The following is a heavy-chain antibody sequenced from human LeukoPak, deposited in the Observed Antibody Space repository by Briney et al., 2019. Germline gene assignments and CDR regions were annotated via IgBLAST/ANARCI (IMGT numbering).Heavy chain of an antibody. CDR3: AKGVDSRGYDY. CDR1: GFTFSHYG. Sequence: GRSLRLSCAASGFTFSHYGMHWVRQAPGKGLEWVAVIWNDGSYKYYADSVKGRFTISKDNSKNTLYLQMDSLRAEDTAVYYCAKGVDSRGYDYWGQGTLVTVSS. J-gene: IGHJ4*02. D-gene: IGHD3-22*01. V-gene: IGHV3-30*18. CDR2: IWNDGSYK.